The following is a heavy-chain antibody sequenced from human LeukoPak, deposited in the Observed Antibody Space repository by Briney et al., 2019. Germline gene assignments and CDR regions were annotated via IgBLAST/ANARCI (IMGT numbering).Heavy chain of an antibody. V-gene: IGHV3-33*01. CDR1: GFTFSSYG. CDR3: ARGDCSSTNCPLSY. Sequence: QAGGSLRLSCAASGFTFSSYGMHWVRQAPGKGLEWVALIWYDGSNKYYADSVKGRFTISRDNSKNTLYLQMNSLRAEDTAVYYCARGDCSSTNCPLSYWGQGTLVTVSS. D-gene: IGHD2-2*01. J-gene: IGHJ4*02. CDR2: IWYDGSNK.